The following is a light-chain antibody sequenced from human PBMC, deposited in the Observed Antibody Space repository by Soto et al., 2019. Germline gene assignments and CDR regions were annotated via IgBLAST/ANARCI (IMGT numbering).Light chain of an antibody. Sequence: DIQLTQSPSFLSASVGDRVTITCRASQGISTYLAWYQQKPGKAPSLLIYAASTLQSGVPSRLSGSVSATEFNLIISCLQRQDVGTYYWKQVNTYTFGPGTKVNI. V-gene: IGKV1-9*01. J-gene: IGKJ3*01. CDR2: AAS. CDR1: QGISTY. CDR3: KQVNTYT.